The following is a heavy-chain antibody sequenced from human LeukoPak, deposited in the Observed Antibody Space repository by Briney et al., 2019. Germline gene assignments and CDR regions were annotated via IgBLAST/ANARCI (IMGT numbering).Heavy chain of an antibody. Sequence: ASAKVSCKASGYTFTTYAIHWVRQAPGQRLEWMGWISTYNDDRKYSPKFQGTVTITTDTSASTAYLELSSLRSEDTAVYYCARDRSSFSYAFDIWGQGTMVTVSS. J-gene: IGHJ3*02. CDR1: GYTFTTYA. CDR3: ARDRSSFSYAFDI. V-gene: IGHV1-3*04. D-gene: IGHD6-6*01. CDR2: ISTYNDDR.